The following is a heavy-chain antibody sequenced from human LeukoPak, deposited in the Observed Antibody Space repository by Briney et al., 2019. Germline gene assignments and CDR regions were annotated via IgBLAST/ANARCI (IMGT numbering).Heavy chain of an antibody. V-gene: IGHV6-1*01. CDR1: GDSVSSNSAA. J-gene: IGHJ4*02. CDR2: TYYRSKWYN. CDR3: ARSLTPGYSSSWYLIRGEYYFDY. D-gene: IGHD6-13*01. Sequence: SQTLSLTCAISGDSVSSNSAAWNWIRQSPSRGLEWLGRTYYRSKWYNDYAVSVKSRITINPDTSKNQFSLQLNSVTPEDTAVYYCARSLTPGYSSSWYLIRGEYYFDYWGQGTLVTVSS.